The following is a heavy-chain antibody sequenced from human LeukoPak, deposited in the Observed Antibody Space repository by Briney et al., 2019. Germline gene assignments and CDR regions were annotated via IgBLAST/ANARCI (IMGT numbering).Heavy chain of an antibody. J-gene: IGHJ4*02. D-gene: IGHD1-1*01. CDR2: INSDGSTR. Sequence: GGSLRLSCAASGLASSSNWMHWVRQPPGKGLVWVSRINSDGSTRNYADSVKGRFTVSRDNAKNMVYLQMNSLRAEDTAVYYCAKDHDLRRSGSFDYWGQGTLVTVSS. CDR1: GLASSSNW. CDR3: AKDHDLRRSGSFDY. V-gene: IGHV3-74*01.